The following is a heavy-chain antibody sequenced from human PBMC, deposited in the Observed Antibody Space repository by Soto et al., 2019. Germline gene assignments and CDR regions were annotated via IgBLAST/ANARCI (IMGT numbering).Heavy chain of an antibody. CDR1: GHKFTSYD. V-gene: IGHV1-8*01. J-gene: IGHJ6*01. D-gene: IGHD3-16*01. CDR2: MNPNRGNT. Sequence: ASEKVSSKAPGHKFTSYDINCVRQATGQGLEWMGWMNPNRGNTGYAQKFQGRVTMTRNTSISTAYMELSSLRSEDSAVYSCPRPRFGGSNAVYNGIDGCQQRTTVT. CDR3: PRPRFGGSNAVYNGIDG.